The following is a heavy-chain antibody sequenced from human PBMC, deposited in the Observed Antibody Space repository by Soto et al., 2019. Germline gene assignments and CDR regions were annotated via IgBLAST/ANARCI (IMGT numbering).Heavy chain of an antibody. CDR3: AKNLVRGHWYFDL. CDR1: GIAFSGCG. CDR2: ISSDGSQT. J-gene: IGHJ2*01. D-gene: IGHD3-10*01. V-gene: IGHV3-30*18. Sequence: QVQLVESGGGVVQPGKSLRLSCAASGIAFSGCGMFWVRQTPSKGLEWVAAISSDGSQTYYADSVKGRFTISRDNSKNTLYVQMNGLTPEHTAVYYCAKNLVRGHWYFDLLGRGTLVTVSS.